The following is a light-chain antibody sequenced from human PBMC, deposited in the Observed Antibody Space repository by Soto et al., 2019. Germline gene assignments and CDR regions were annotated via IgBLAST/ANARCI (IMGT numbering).Light chain of an antibody. V-gene: IGLV1-40*01. CDR3: QSYDSSLSGYV. CDR2: GNS. J-gene: IGLJ1*01. CDR1: SSNIGAGYD. Sequence: QPVLTQPPSVSGAPGQRVTISCTGSSSNIGAGYDVHWYQQLPGTAPKLLIYGNSNRPSGVPDRFSGSKSGTSASLAITVLQAEDEADYYCQSYDSSLSGYVFGTGTKLTVL.